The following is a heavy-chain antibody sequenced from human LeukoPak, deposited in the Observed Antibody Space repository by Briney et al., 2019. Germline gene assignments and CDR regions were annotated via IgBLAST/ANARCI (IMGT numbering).Heavy chain of an antibody. J-gene: IGHJ4*02. CDR1: GYTFTSYD. CDR2: MNPNSGNT. Sequence: GASVKVSCKASGYTFTSYDINWVRQATGQGLEWMGLMNPNSGNTGYAQKFQGRVTMTRNTSISTAYMELSSLRSEDTAVYYCARVSLLMYSSGWYYFDYWGQGTLVTVSS. CDR3: ARVSLLMYSSGWYYFDY. V-gene: IGHV1-8*01. D-gene: IGHD6-19*01.